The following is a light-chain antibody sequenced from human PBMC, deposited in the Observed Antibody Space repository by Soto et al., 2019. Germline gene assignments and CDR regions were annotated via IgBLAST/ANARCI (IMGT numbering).Light chain of an antibody. CDR1: QSISTF. CDR2: AAS. J-gene: IGKJ4*01. V-gene: IGKV1-39*01. CDR3: QQSYSTPPS. Sequence: DMQMTQSPSSLSASVGDRVTITCRASQSISTFLNWYQQKPGKPPKLLIYAASSLQSGVPSRFSGSGSGTDFTLTISRLQPEDFATYYSQQSYSTPPSFGGGTKMDIK.